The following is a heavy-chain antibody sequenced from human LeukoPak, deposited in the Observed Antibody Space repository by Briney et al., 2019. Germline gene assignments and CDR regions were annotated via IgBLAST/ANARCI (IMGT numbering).Heavy chain of an antibody. Sequence: PGGSLTLSCAASGFTFSSYGMHWVRQAPGKGLEWVAVISYEGSNKYYADSVKGRFTISRDNSKNTLYLQMNRLRAEDTAVYYCAKDRHLMTTATTGDYWGQGTLVTVSS. D-gene: IGHD4-17*01. CDR2: ISYEGSNK. J-gene: IGHJ4*02. V-gene: IGHV3-30*18. CDR1: GFTFSSYG. CDR3: AKDRHLMTTATTGDY.